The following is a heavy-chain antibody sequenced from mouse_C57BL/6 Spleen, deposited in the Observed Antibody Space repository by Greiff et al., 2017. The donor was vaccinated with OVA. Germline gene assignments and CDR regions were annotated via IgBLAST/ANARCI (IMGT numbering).Heavy chain of an antibody. D-gene: IGHD1-1*01. CDR1: GYTFTSYW. V-gene: IGHV1-53*01. Sequence: QVQLQQPGTELVKPGASVKLSCKASGYTFTSYWMHWVKQRPGQGLEWIGNINPSNGGTTYNEKFKSKATLTVDKSSSTAYMQLSSLTSEDSAVYYWARPFRYGSSHYFDYWGQGTTLTVSS. J-gene: IGHJ2*01. CDR2: INPSNGGT. CDR3: ARPFRYGSSHYFDY.